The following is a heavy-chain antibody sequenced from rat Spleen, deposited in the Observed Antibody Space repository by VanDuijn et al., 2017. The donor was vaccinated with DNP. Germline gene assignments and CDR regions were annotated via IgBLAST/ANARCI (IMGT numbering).Heavy chain of an antibody. CDR2: IIYDGSRT. V-gene: IGHV5S10*01. D-gene: IGHD1-10*01. Sequence: EVQLVESGGGLVQPGRSLKLSCAASGFTFSDYNMAWVRQAPKKGLEWVATIIYDGSRTYYRDSVKGRFTISRDNAESTLYLQMDSLRSEDTATYYCARHGEQLGFDYWGQGVMVTVSS. CDR3: ARHGEQLGFDY. CDR1: GFTFSDYN. J-gene: IGHJ2*01.